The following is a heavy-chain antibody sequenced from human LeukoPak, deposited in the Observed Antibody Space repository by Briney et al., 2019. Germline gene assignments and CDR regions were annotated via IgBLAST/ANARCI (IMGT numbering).Heavy chain of an antibody. CDR2: INQDAREI. CDR3: ATDRDNSDWQKRFDS. Sequence: GASLRLSCAAGGFTFGRYWKNWYRQAPGKGLEWVGNINQDAREINYVDSVRGRFTIFRDNAKNSLHLQMNSLRAEDTAVYYCATDRDNSDWQKRFDSWGQGTLVTVSS. D-gene: IGHD2-21*02. J-gene: IGHJ4*02. CDR1: GFTFGRYW. V-gene: IGHV3-7*01.